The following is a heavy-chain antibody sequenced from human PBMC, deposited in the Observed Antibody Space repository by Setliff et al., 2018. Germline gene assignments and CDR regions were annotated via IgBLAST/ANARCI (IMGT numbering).Heavy chain of an antibody. CDR3: ARASRFGTTVWKGDYYMDV. CDR1: GYTFTTYA. V-gene: IGHV7-4-1*02. J-gene: IGHJ6*03. Sequence: GASVKVSCKASGYTFTTYAISWMRQAPGQGLEWMGWINTNTGNPSYAQGFTGRFVFSLDTSVSTAYLQISSLKAEDTALYYCARASRFGTTVWKGDYYMDVWGKGTTVTVSS. D-gene: IGHD3-10*01. CDR2: INTNTGNP.